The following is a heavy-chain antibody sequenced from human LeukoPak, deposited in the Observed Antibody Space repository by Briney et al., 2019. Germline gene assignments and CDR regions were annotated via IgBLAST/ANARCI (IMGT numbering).Heavy chain of an antibody. CDR2: IYPGDSDT. V-gene: IGHV5-51*01. CDR3: ARLSSDSSGYYHLFDY. Sequence: GESLKISCKGSGYSFTSYWIGWVRQMPGKGLEGMGIIYPGDSDTRYSPSFQGQVTISADKSLSTAYLQWSSLKASETAMYYCARLSSDSSGYYHLFDYWGQGTLVTVSS. CDR1: GYSFTSYW. D-gene: IGHD3-22*01. J-gene: IGHJ4*02.